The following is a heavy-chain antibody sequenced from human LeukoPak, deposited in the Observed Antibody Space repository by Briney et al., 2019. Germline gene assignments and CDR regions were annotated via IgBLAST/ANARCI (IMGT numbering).Heavy chain of an antibody. J-gene: IGHJ5*02. CDR1: GYTFTVYH. CDR3: ARGEMSPTPRGFDP. CDR2: INPSDGST. V-gene: IGHV1-46*01. Sequence: ASVKVSCKASGYTFTVYHMHWVRQAPGQGLEWMGIINPSDGSTTYAQKFQGRVTITRNTSISTAYMELSSLRSEDTAVYYCARGEMSPTPRGFDPWGQGTLVTVSS.